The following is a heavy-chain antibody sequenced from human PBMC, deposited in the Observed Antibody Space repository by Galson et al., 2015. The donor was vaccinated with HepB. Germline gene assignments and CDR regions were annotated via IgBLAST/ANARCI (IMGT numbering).Heavy chain of an antibody. D-gene: IGHD6-13*01. CDR1: GFTFSSYS. CDR2: ISSSSSYI. CDR3: DRRVAAAGHAFDI. Sequence: SLRLSCAASGFTFSSYSMNWVRQAQGKGLEWVSSISSSSSYIYYADSVKGRFTISRDNTKNSLYLQMNSLRAEDTAVYYCDRRVAAAGHAFDIWGQGTMVTVSS. V-gene: IGHV3-21*01. J-gene: IGHJ3*02.